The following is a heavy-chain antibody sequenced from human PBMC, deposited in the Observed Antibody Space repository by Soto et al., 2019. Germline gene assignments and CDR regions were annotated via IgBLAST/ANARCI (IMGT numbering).Heavy chain of an antibody. CDR1: GYTFTELS. D-gene: IGHD3-3*01. V-gene: IGHV1-24*01. CDR3: ARTITNFGVVTYGMDF. J-gene: IGHJ6*02. CDR2: FDPEDGET. Sequence: APVKVSCKVPGYTFTELSMDWVRQALGKGLERMGGFDPEDGETIYAQKFKGRVTITEDTSTAPAYNELSSLSSEDTAVYYCARTITNFGVVTYGMDFWGQETTGTVS.